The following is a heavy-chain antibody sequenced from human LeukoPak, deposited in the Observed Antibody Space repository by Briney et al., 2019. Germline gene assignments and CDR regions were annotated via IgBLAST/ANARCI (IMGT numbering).Heavy chain of an antibody. CDR3: ARDPQKNYDILPGYPPDY. CDR1: GYTSTSYG. D-gene: IGHD3-9*01. V-gene: IGHV1-18*01. CDR2: ISAYNIRT. Sequence: ASVKVSYKASGYTSTSYGFSWVRQAPGQGLEWMGWISAYNIRTNYAQKFQDRVTLTTDTSSNTAYMELRSLRSDDTAVYYCARDPQKNYDILPGYPPDYWGQGTLVTVSS. J-gene: IGHJ4*02.